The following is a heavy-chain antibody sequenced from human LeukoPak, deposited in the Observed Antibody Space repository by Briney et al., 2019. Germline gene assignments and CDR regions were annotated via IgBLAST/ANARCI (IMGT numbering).Heavy chain of an antibody. CDR1: GFSLRTRGMC. J-gene: IGHJ4*02. Sequence: SGPTLVNPTQTLTLTCTFSGFSLRTRGMCVSWIRQPPGKALEWLARIDWDVDKYYRTSLKTRLSISKDTSKNQVVLTMTNMDPVDSATYYCARTRRPGSDYYFDFWGQGTLVTVSS. CDR3: ARTRRPGSDYYFDF. D-gene: IGHD3-10*01. V-gene: IGHV2-70*11. CDR2: IDWDVDK.